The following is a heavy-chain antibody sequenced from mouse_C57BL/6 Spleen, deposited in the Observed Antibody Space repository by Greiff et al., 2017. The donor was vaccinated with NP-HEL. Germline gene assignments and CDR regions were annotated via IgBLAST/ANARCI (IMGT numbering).Heavy chain of an antibody. Sequence: EVMLVESGGGLVKPGGSLKLSCAASGFTFSDYGMHWVRQAPEKGLEWVAYISSGSSTIYYADTVKGRFTISRDKAKNTLFLQMTSLRSEDTAMYYCARQGEGFFDYWGQGTTLTVSS. V-gene: IGHV5-17*01. CDR1: GFTFSDYG. J-gene: IGHJ2*01. CDR3: ARQGEGFFDY. CDR2: ISSGSSTI. D-gene: IGHD3-3*01.